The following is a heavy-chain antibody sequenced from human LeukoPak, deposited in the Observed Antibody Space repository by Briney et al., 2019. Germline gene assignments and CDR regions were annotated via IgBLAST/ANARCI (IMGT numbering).Heavy chain of an antibody. J-gene: IGHJ4*02. CDR1: GFTFSSYA. D-gene: IGHD3-3*01. CDR3: TRDGLRFLEWFY. CDR2: IRSKAYGGTT. Sequence: TGGSLRLSCAASGFTFSSYAMSWVRQAPGKGLEWVGFIRSKAYGGTTEYAASVKGRFTISRDDSKSIAYLQMNSLKTEDTAVYYCTRDGLRFLEWFYWGQGTLVTVSS. V-gene: IGHV3-49*04.